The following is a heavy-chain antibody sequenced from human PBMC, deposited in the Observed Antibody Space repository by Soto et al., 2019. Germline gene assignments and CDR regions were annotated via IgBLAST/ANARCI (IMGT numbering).Heavy chain of an antibody. CDR3: ARGRLGGAAN. CDR2: IDHSGGT. Sequence: QVQLQQWGTKLSKPSETLSLTCAVYGGSFSGYYWSWIRQPPGKGLEWIGEIDHSGGTNYNASLKSRVTLSADTSNNQFSLKLSSVPAADTAIYYCARGRLGGAANWGQGTLVTVSS. D-gene: IGHD3-16*01. CDR1: GGSFSGYY. V-gene: IGHV4-34*01. J-gene: IGHJ4*02.